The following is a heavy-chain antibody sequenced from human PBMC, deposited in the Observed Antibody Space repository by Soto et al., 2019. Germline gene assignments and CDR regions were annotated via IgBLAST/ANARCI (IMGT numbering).Heavy chain of an antibody. CDR1: GFTFSSYS. CDR3: ARDTHVHLADCGGDCYSFWYFDL. J-gene: IGHJ2*01. Sequence: EVQLVESGGGLVKPGGSLRLSCAASGFTFSSYSMNWVRQAPGKGLEWVSSISSSSSYIYYADSVKGRFTISRDNAKNSLYPQRNSLRAEDTAVYYCARDTHVHLADCGGDCYSFWYFDLWGRGTLVTVSS. CDR2: ISSSSSYI. V-gene: IGHV3-21*01. D-gene: IGHD2-21*02.